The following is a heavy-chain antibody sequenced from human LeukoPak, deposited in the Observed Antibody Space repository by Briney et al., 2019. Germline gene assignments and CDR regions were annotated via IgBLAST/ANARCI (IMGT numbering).Heavy chain of an antibody. J-gene: IGHJ3*02. V-gene: IGHV1-2*02. CDR1: GYTFTSYG. CDR3: ARGVPLSDAFDI. Sequence: GASVKVSCKASGYTFTSYGISWVRQAPGQGREWMGWINPNSGGTNYAQKFQGRVTMTRDTSISTAYMELSRLRSDDTAVYYCARGVPLSDAFDIWGQGTMVTVSS. CDR2: INPNSGGT.